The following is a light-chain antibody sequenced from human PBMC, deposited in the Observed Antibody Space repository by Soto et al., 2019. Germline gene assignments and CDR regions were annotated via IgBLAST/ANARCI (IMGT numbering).Light chain of an antibody. CDR2: DAS. Sequence: EIVLTQSPATLSLSPGERATLSRRASQSVRSYLAWYQQKPGQAPRLLIYDASNRATDIPARFSGSGSGTDFTLTISSLDPEDFAVYYCHQRSKWPLTFGGGTKVEIK. V-gene: IGKV3-11*01. CDR1: QSVRSY. J-gene: IGKJ4*01. CDR3: HQRSKWPLT.